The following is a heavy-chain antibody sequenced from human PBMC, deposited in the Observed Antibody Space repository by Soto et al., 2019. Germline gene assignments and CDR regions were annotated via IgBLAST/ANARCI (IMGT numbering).Heavy chain of an antibody. J-gene: IGHJ6*02. CDR2: MNPNSATT. Sequence: QVRLVQSGAEVKKTGAAVKVSWKASGYTFTSYDINWVRQATGQGLEGMGWMNPNSATTGYAQKFQGRVTMTRNTSISTAYMELSRLRSEGTAVYYCAREGVRGMDVWGPGTTVTVSS. CDR3: AREGVRGMDV. CDR1: GYTFTSYD. D-gene: IGHD3-16*01. V-gene: IGHV1-8*01.